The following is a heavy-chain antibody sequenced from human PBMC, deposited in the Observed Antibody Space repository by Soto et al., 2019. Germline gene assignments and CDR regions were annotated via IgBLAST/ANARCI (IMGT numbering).Heavy chain of an antibody. Sequence: SETLSLTCAVYGGSFSGYYWSWIRQPPGKGLEWIGEINHSGSTNYNPSLKSRVTISVDTSKNQFSLKLSSVTAADTAVYYCARVGSSSSRPAHYYYMDVWGKGTTVTVS. CDR3: ARVGSSSSRPAHYYYMDV. CDR1: GGSFSGYY. CDR2: INHSGST. J-gene: IGHJ6*03. V-gene: IGHV4-34*01. D-gene: IGHD6-6*01.